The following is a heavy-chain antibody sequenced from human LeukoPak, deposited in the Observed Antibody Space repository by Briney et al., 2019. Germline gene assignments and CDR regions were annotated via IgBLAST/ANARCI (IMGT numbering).Heavy chain of an antibody. CDR1: GLTFSSYG. D-gene: IGHD6-13*01. J-gene: IGHJ4*02. Sequence: GRSLRLSCAASGLTFSSYGMHWVRQAPGKGLEWVAVIWYDGSNKYYSDSVKGRFTISRDNSKNTLYLQMNSLRAEDTAVYHCARARIATSDAHFFDYWGQGTLVTVSS. CDR3: ARARIATSDAHFFDY. V-gene: IGHV3-33*01. CDR2: IWYDGSNK.